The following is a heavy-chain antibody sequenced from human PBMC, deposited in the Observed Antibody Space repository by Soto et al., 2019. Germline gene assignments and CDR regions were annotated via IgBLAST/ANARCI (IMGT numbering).Heavy chain of an antibody. CDR2: IKSKTDGGTR. V-gene: IGHV3-15*01. J-gene: IGHJ4*02. CDR1: GFTFSNAW. Sequence: GGSLRLSCAASGFTFSNAWMSWVRQAPGKGLEWVGRIKSKTDGGTRDYAAPVKGRFTVSRDDSGNTLSLQMNSLKTEDTAVYYCTTDDPINSYWGQGTLVTVSS. CDR3: TTDDPINSY.